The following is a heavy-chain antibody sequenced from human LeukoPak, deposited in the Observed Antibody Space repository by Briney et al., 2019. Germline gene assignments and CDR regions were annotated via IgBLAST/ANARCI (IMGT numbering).Heavy chain of an antibody. D-gene: IGHD3-3*01. CDR2: INHSGST. V-gene: IGHV4-34*01. CDR3: ARGALITIFGVVIMGAQGPYFDY. J-gene: IGHJ4*02. CDR1: GGSFSGYY. Sequence: PSETLSLTCAVYGGSFSGYYWSWIRQPPGKGLEWMGEINHSGSTNYNPSLKSRVTISVDTSKNQFSLKLSSVPAADTAVYYCARGALITIFGVVIMGAQGPYFDYWGQGTLVTVSS.